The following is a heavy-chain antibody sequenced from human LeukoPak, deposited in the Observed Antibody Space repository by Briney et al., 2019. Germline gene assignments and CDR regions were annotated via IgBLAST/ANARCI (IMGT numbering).Heavy chain of an antibody. CDR1: GFTFSSYG. CDR2: ISYDGSNK. D-gene: IGHD4-17*01. CDR3: AKDATVTKRTYYYYYMDV. V-gene: IGHV3-30*18. J-gene: IGHJ6*03. Sequence: GGSLRLSCAASGFTFSSYGMHWVRQAPGKGLEWVAVISYDGSNKYYADSVKGRFTISRDNSKNTLYLQMNSLRAEDTAVYYCAKDATVTKRTYYYYYMDVWGKGTTVTVSS.